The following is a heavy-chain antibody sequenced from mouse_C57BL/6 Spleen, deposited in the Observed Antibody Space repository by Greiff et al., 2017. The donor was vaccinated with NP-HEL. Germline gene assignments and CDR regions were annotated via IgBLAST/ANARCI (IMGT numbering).Heavy chain of an antibody. J-gene: IGHJ4*01. CDR3: ARELLRSYYAMDY. D-gene: IGHD1-1*01. CDR1: GYTFTSYW. CDR2: IDPYSGGT. V-gene: IGHV1-72*01. Sequence: QVQLQQPGAELVKPGASVKLSCKASGYTFTSYWMHWVKQRPGRGLEWIGRIDPYSGGTKYNEKFKSKATLTVDKPSSAAYMQLSSLTSEDSAVYYCARELLRSYYAMDYWGQGTSVTVSS.